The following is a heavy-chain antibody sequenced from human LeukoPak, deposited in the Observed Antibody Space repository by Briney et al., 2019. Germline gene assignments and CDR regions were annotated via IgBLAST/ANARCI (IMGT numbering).Heavy chain of an antibody. CDR2: IYHSGST. D-gene: IGHD3-22*01. V-gene: IGHV4-59*11. J-gene: IGHJ4*02. CDR1: GGSITSHY. Sequence: SETLSLTCAVSGGSITSHYWSWIRQPPGKGLEWIGYIYHSGSTNYNPSLKSRVTILVDTSKSQFSLKLSSVTTADTAVYYCARAYDSSASYNRPLDYWGQGTLVTVSS. CDR3: ARAYDSSASYNRPLDY.